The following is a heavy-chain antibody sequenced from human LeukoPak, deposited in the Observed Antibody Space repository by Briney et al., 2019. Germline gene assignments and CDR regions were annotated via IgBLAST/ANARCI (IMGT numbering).Heavy chain of an antibody. CDR1: GGTFSSYA. D-gene: IGHD1-26*01. V-gene: IGHV1-69*05. CDR3: ARVHYSGTYFSQNYFDY. CDR2: IIPIFGTA. Sequence: ASVKVSCKASGGTFSSYAISWVRQAPGQGLEWMGGIIPIFGTANYAQKFQGRVTITTDESTSTAYMELSSLRSDDTAVYYCARVHYSGTYFSQNYFDYWGQGTLVTVSS. J-gene: IGHJ4*02.